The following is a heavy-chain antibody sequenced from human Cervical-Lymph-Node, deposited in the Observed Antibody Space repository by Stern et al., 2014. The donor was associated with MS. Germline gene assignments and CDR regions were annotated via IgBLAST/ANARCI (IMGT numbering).Heavy chain of an antibody. CDR3: ARAGGDYGFGSRD. J-gene: IGHJ4*02. Sequence: VQLVESGAEVQKPGSSVKVSCKASGGTFSSYAISWVRQAPGPGLEWKGGLLPIFGTANYAQTFQGRAQITADDSTSTAYMELSSLRSEDTAVYYCARAGGDYGFGSRDWGQGTLVTVSS. CDR2: LLPIFGTA. CDR1: GGTFSSYA. V-gene: IGHV1-69*01. D-gene: IGHD4-17*01.